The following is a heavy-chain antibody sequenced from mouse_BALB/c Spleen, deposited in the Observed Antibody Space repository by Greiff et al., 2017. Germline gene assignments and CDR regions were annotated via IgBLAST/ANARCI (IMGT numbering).Heavy chain of an antibody. Sequence: LVKTGASVKISCKASGYSFTGYYMHWVKQSHGKSLEWIGYISCYNGATSYNQKFKGKATFTVDTSSSTAYMQFNSLTSEDSAVYYCARSEITTAPYFDYWGQGTTLTVSS. CDR3: ARSEITTAPYFDY. CDR1: GYSFTGYY. J-gene: IGHJ2*01. V-gene: IGHV1S34*01. D-gene: IGHD1-2*01. CDR2: ISCYNGAT.